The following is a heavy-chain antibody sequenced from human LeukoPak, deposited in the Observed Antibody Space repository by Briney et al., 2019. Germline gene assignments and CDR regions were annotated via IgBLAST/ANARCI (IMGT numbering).Heavy chain of an antibody. J-gene: IGHJ6*02. Sequence: PGGSLRLSCAPSGFTFTSDSTNWVREAPGKRLEWVAVISSSSSYIYYADSVKGRFTISRDNAKNSQYLQMNSLRAEDTAVYYCARGPRDSRFRMDVWGQRTTVTVSS. V-gene: IGHV3-21*01. CDR1: GFTFTSDS. CDR3: ARGPRDSRFRMDV. D-gene: IGHD2-21*02. CDR2: ISSSSSYI.